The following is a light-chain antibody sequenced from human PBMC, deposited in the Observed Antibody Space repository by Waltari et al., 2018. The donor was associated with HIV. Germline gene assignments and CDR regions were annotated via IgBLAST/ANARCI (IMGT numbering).Light chain of an antibody. CDR1: QSVLYSSNNENY. J-gene: IGKJ1*01. Sequence: DIVMTQSPDSLAVSLGERATINCKSSQSVLYSSNNENYLAWYQQKPGQPPKLLIYWASTRESGVPDRFSGSWSGTDFTLTISSLQAEDVAVYYCQQYYSPPGWTFGQGTKVEIK. V-gene: IGKV4-1*01. CDR2: WAS. CDR3: QQYYSPPGWT.